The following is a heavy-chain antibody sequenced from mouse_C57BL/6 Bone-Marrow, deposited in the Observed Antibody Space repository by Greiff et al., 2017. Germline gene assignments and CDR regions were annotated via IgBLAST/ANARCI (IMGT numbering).Heavy chain of an antibody. V-gene: IGHV5-17*01. CDR2: ISSGSSTI. CDR1: GFTFSDYG. J-gene: IGHJ1*03. Sequence: EVQLVESGGGLVKPGGSLKLSCAASGFTFSDYGMHWVRQAPEKGLEWVAYISSGSSTIYYADTVKGRFTISRDNAKNTLFLQMTSLMSEETAMYYCARQYYGSSYWYFDVWGTGTTVTVSS. CDR3: ARQYYGSSYWYFDV. D-gene: IGHD1-1*01.